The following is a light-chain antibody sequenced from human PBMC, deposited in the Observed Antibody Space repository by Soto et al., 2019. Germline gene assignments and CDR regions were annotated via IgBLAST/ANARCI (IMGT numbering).Light chain of an antibody. Sequence: DIQMTQSPSPLSASVGGRVTITCRASQSVGTWVAWYQQKPGKAPKLLIYGASNLESGVPSRFSGSGSGTEFTLTITTLQPDDFATYFCQHYRRNTWSFGPGTKVDI. V-gene: IGKV1-5*01. CDR1: QSVGTW. J-gene: IGKJ1*01. CDR3: QHYRRNTWS. CDR2: GAS.